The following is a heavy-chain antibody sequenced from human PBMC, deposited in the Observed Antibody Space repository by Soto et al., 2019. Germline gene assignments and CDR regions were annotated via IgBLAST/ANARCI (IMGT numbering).Heavy chain of an antibody. V-gene: IGHV1-3*01. CDR1: GYTFTSYA. Sequence: ASVKVSCKASGYTFTSYAMHWVRQAPGQRLEWMGWINAGNGNTKYSQKFQGRVTITRDTSASTAYMELSSLRSEDTAVYYCARAYTPIYGPAGWGQGTLVTVSS. CDR3: ARAYTPIYGPAG. D-gene: IGHD5-18*01. J-gene: IGHJ4*02. CDR2: INAGNGNT.